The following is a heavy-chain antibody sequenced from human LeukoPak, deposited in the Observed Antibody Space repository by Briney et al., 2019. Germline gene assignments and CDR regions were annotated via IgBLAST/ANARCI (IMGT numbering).Heavy chain of an antibody. V-gene: IGHV4-4*07. J-gene: IGHJ4*02. D-gene: IGHD6-19*01. Sequence: SETLSLTCTVSGGSISSYYWSWIRQPAGKGLEWIGRIYTSGSTNYNPSLKSRVTMSVDTSKNQFSLKLSSVTAADTAVYYCARQAYSSGWAYFDYWGQGTLVTVSS. CDR1: GGSISSYY. CDR2: IYTSGST. CDR3: ARQAYSSGWAYFDY.